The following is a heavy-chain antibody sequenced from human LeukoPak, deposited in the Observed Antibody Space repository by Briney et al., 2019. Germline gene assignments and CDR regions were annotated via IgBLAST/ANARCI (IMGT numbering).Heavy chain of an antibody. J-gene: IGHJ4*02. CDR1: GGSISSSSYY. CDR3: ARYSSSWFRRSYYFDY. V-gene: IGHV4-39*07. CDR2: IYYSGST. D-gene: IGHD6-13*01. Sequence: SETLSLTCPVSGGSISSSSYYWGWIRQPPGKGLEWIGSIYYSGSTYYNPSLKSRVTISVDTSKNQFSLKLSSVTAADTAVYYCARYSSSWFRRSYYFDYWGQGTLDTVSS.